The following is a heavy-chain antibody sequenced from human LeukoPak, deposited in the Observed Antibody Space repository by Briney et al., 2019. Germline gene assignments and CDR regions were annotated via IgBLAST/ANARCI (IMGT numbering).Heavy chain of an antibody. CDR2: IYWDDDA. J-gene: IGHJ4*02. CDR1: GSSLTTSGVG. V-gene: IGHV2-5*02. D-gene: IGHD6-13*01. Sequence: SGPTLVNPTQSLTLTCTLTGSSLTTSGVGVGWIRQPPGKALAWLALIYWDDDARYTESLKSRLTITKDTSKNQVVLTMTNLDPVDTGTYYCAHISRRSYYFAYWGQGTLVTVSS. CDR3: AHISRRSYYFAY.